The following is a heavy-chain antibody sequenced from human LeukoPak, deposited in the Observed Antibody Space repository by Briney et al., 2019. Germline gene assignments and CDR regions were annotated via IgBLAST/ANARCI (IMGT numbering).Heavy chain of an antibody. CDR1: GGSISSGGYS. V-gene: IGHV4-30-2*01. Sequence: SETLSLTCAVSGGSISSGGYSWSWIRQPPGQGLEWIGYIYHSGSTYYNPSLKSRVTISVDRSKNQFSLKLNSVTAADTAVYYCATTLLIATYSSSRSWFDPWGQGTLVTVSS. CDR3: ATTLLIATYSSSRSWFDP. D-gene: IGHD6-13*01. J-gene: IGHJ5*02. CDR2: IYHSGST.